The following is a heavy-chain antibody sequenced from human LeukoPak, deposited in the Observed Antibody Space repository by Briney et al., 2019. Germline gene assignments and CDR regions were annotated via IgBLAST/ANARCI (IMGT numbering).Heavy chain of an antibody. J-gene: IGHJ4*02. V-gene: IGHV3-23*01. Sequence: GGSLRLSCAASGFTFSSYAMSWVRQAPGKGLEWVSGISGSVSSTYYADSVKGRFTISRDNSKNTLYLQMNSLRAEDTAVYYCAKRKPVAGFDYWGQGTLVTVSS. D-gene: IGHD6-19*01. CDR3: AKRKPVAGFDY. CDR2: ISGSVSST. CDR1: GFTFSSYA.